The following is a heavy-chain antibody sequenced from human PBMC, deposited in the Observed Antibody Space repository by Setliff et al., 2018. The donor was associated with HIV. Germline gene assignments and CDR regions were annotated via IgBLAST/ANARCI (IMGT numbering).Heavy chain of an antibody. CDR2: IYHSGST. V-gene: IGHV4-38-2*01. Sequence: SETLSLTCDVSGYSINSGYFWGWIRQPPGKGLECIGTIYHSGSTYYSPSLKSRVTISIDTSKNQFSLKLSSVTAADTAVYYCARHTLREVLWFGDFPDWFDPWGQGTLVTVSS. CDR1: GYSINSGYF. D-gene: IGHD3-10*01. J-gene: IGHJ5*02. CDR3: ARHTLREVLWFGDFPDWFDP.